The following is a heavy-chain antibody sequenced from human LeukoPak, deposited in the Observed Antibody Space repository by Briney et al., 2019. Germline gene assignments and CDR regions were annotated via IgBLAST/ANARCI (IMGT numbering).Heavy chain of an antibody. D-gene: IGHD1-26*01. J-gene: IGHJ3*01. CDR1: GFTFSNAW. Sequence: GGSLRLSCAASGFTFSNAWMSWVRRAPGRGLEWVSGISAGGDLTFHADPVKGRFTISRDNSKNTLYLQMNSLRADDTAEYYCAKSLLTTASGTGRAFDLWGQGTMVTVSS. CDR2: ISAGGDLT. CDR3: AKSLLTTASGTGRAFDL. V-gene: IGHV3-23*01.